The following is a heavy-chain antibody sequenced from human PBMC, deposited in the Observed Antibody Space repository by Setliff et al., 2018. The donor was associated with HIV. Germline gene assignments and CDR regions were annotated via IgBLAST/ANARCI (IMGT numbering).Heavy chain of an antibody. V-gene: IGHV4-61*09. CDR1: GGSTSSGNYY. Sequence: SETLSLTCTVSGGSTSSGNYYWSWIRQPAGKGLEWIGHLYTSGSTNYNPSLKSRVTISVDTSKNQFSLKLSSVTAADTAVYYCARGDDRIIAAAGSGWFDPWGQGTLVTVSS. CDR2: LYTSGST. CDR3: ARGDDRIIAAAGSGWFDP. J-gene: IGHJ5*02. D-gene: IGHD6-13*01.